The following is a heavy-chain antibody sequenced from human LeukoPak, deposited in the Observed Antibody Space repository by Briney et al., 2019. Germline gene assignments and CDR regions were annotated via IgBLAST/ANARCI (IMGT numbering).Heavy chain of an antibody. CDR3: AKVSVLRYFDWPPKGCYFDY. CDR1: GFTFSNYG. Sequence: GGSLRLSCAASGFTFSNYGMTWVRQAPGKGLEWVSAISGSGGSTYYADSVKGRFTISRDNSKNTLYLQMNSLRAEDTAVYYCAKVSVLRYFDWPPKGCYFDYWGQGTLVTVSS. D-gene: IGHD3-9*01. V-gene: IGHV3-23*01. J-gene: IGHJ4*02. CDR2: ISGSGGST.